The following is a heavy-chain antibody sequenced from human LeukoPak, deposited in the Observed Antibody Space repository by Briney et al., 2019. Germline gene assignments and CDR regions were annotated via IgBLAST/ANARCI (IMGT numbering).Heavy chain of an antibody. CDR1: GGSISSGDYY. V-gene: IGHV4-30-4*08. CDR2: IYYSGST. J-gene: IGHJ6*03. CDR3: ARCGYLLAYYYYYYMAV. Sequence: PSQTLSLTCTVSGGSISSGDYYWSWIRQPPGKGLEWIGYIYYSGSTYYNPSLKSRVTISVDTSKNQFSLKLSSVTAADTAVYYCARCGYLLAYYYYYYMAVWGKGTTVTVSS. D-gene: IGHD5-18*01.